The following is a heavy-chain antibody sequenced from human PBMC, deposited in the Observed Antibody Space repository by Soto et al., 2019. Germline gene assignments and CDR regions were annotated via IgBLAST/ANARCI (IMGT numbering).Heavy chain of an antibody. D-gene: IGHD6-13*01. J-gene: IGHJ4*02. CDR1: GGSIISNNM. V-gene: IGHV4-4*02. CDR2: INHSGDT. CDR3: AGDRDSGSWNNLDD. Sequence: SESLSLTCAVSGGSIISNNMRSGGRPPPGRGVWGIGVINHSGDTNYSPSLKSRVTMSVDKSKNQFSLHLYSVTAADTAMYYCAGDRDSGSWNNLDDWSQGTLVTVSS.